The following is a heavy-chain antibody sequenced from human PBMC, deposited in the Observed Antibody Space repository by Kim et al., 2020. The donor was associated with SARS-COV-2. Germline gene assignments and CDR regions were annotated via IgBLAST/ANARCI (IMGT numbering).Heavy chain of an antibody. CDR2: IYPGDSDT. D-gene: IGHD4-4*01. Sequence: GESLKISCKGSGYSFTSYWIGWVRQMPGKGLEWMGIIYPGDSDTRYSPSFQGQVTISADKSISTAYLQWSSLKASDTAMYYCARHAHYSNYLPWNKQSHGMDVWGRGTTVTVSS. J-gene: IGHJ6*02. V-gene: IGHV5-51*01. CDR1: GYSFTSYW. CDR3: ARHAHYSNYLPWNKQSHGMDV.